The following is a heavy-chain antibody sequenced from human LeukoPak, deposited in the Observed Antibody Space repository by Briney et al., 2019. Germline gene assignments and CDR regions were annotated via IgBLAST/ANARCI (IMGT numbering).Heavy chain of an antibody. V-gene: IGHV1-2*04. CDR3: ARDQYYNSGSPALRY. J-gene: IGHJ4*02. Sequence: ASVKVPCKASGYTITGYYMHWVRQAPGQGLEWRGRINPDSGGTNYAQKFQGWVTLSRDTSISTAYMELTSLKSDDTAVYYCARDQYYNSGSPALRYWGQGTLVTVSS. D-gene: IGHD3-10*01. CDR2: INPDSGGT. CDR1: GYTITGYY.